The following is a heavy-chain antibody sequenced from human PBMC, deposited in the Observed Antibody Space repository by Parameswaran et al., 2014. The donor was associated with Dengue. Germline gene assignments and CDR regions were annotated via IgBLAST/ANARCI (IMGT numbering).Heavy chain of an antibody. V-gene: IGHV4-34*01. CDR3: ARRGYYYGSGSLRY. CDR2: INHSGST. D-gene: IGHD3-10*01. J-gene: IGHJ4*02. Sequence: RWIRQPPGKGLEWIGEINHSGSTNYNPSLKSRVTISVDTSKNQFSLKLSSVTVADTAVYYCARRGYYYGSGSLRYWGQGTLVTVSS.